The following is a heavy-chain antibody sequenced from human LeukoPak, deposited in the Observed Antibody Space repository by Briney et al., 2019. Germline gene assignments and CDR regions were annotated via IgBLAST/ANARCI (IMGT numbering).Heavy chain of an antibody. D-gene: IGHD6-13*01. CDR3: ARGPIAAAGDY. CDR1: RYTFTNYG. J-gene: IGHJ4*02. V-gene: IGHV1-18*01. CDR2: INANNGNT. Sequence: ASVKVSCKASRYTFTNYGITWVRQAPGQGLEWMGWINANNGNTNYAQNLQGRVTMTRDTSTSTAYMEVRSLRSDDTAVYYCARGPIAAAGDYWGQGTLVTVSS.